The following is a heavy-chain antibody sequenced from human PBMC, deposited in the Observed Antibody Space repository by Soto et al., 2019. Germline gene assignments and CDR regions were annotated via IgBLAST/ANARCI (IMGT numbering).Heavy chain of an antibody. CDR2: INPSGGST. D-gene: IGHD3-22*01. V-gene: IGHV1-46*01. J-gene: IGHJ4*02. CDR3: ARDLDYYDSSGYNFDY. CDR1: GYTFTSYY. Sequence: ASVKVSCKASGYTFTSYYMHWVRQAPGQGLEWMGIINPSGGSTSYAQKFQGRVTMTRDTSTSTVYMELSSLRSEDTAVYYCARDLDYYDSSGYNFDYWGQGTLVTVSS.